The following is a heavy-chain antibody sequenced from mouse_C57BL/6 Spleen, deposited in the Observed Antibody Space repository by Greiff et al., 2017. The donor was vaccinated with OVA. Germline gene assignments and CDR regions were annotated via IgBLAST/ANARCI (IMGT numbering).Heavy chain of an antibody. CDR3: ARTADGFDY. D-gene: IGHD1-1*01. J-gene: IGHJ2*01. CDR2: IDPSDSYT. Sequence: QVQLQQPGAELVKPGASVKLSCKASGYTFTSYWMQWVQQRPGQGLEWIGEIDPSDSYTNYNQKFKGKTTLTVDTSSSTAYMQLSSLTSEDSAVYYCARTADGFDYWGQGTTLTVSS. V-gene: IGHV1-50*01. CDR1: GYTFTSYW.